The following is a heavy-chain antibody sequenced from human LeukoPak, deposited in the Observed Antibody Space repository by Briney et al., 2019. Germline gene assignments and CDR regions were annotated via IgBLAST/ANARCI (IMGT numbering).Heavy chain of an antibody. Sequence: PSETLSLTCTVSGGSISSYYWSWIRQPPGKGLEWIGYIYYSGSTNYSPSLKSRVTISIHTSKNQFSLKLSSVTAADTAVYYCARFEWAPFFDYWGQGALVTVSS. CDR3: ARFEWAPFFDY. V-gene: IGHV4-59*01. D-gene: IGHD3-9*01. CDR2: IYYSGST. CDR1: GGSISSYY. J-gene: IGHJ4*02.